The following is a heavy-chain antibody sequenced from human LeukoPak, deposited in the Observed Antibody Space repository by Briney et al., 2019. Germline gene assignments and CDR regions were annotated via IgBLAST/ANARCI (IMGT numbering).Heavy chain of an antibody. V-gene: IGHV3-66*01. CDR2: IYSGGST. Sequence: GGSLRLSCAASGFTFHDYGMTWVRQAPGKGLEWVSIIYSGGSTYYAEYVKGRFTISRDNSKNTLYLQMNSLRAEDTAVYYCARVLRGSGSCFDYWGQGTLVTVSS. CDR1: GFTFHDYG. D-gene: IGHD2-15*01. J-gene: IGHJ4*02. CDR3: ARVLRGSGSCFDY.